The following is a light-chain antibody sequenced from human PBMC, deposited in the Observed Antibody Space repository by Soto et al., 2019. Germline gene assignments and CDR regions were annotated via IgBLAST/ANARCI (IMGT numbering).Light chain of an antibody. CDR3: QQYYSTPTWA. J-gene: IGKJ1*01. CDR1: QSVLFSSNNKNY. CDR2: WAS. V-gene: IGKV4-1*01. Sequence: DIVMTQSPDSLTVSLGERATINCKSSQSVLFSSNNKNYLAWYQQKPGQPPKVLIYWASTRESGVPDRFSGSGSGTDFPLTISSLQAADVAVYYCQQYYSTPTWAFGQGTKVEIK.